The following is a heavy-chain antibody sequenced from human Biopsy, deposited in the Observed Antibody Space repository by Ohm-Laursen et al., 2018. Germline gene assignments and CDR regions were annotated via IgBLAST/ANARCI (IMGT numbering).Heavy chain of an antibody. CDR2: LFTSGTT. J-gene: IGHJ4*02. V-gene: IGHV4-4*07. CDR1: GGSINSYY. CDR3: LRGGSGSFPFDY. D-gene: IGHD3-10*01. Sequence: PSDTLSLTCTVSGGSINSYYWSWMRQPAGKGLERIGRLFTSGTTNYSPSLNNRVTVSVDTSKNQFSLRLTSVTAADTAVYYYLRGGSGSFPFDYWGPGTLVTVSS.